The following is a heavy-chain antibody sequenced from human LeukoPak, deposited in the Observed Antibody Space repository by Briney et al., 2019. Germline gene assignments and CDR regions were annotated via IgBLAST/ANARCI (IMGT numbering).Heavy chain of an antibody. CDR1: GYTFTSYG. D-gene: IGHD4-17*01. V-gene: IGHV1-18*01. CDR3: ARGTGPRGTVTTALDY. Sequence: ASVKVSCKASGYTFTSYGISWVRQAPGQGLEWMGWISAYNGNTNYARKLQGRVTMTTDTSTSTAYMELRSLRSDDTAVYYCARGTGPRGTVTTALDYWGQGTLVTVSS. CDR2: ISAYNGNT. J-gene: IGHJ4*02.